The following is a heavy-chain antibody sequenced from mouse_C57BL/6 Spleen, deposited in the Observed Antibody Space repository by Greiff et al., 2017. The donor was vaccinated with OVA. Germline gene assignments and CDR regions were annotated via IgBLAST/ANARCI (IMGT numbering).Heavy chain of an antibody. D-gene: IGHD2-1*01. V-gene: IGHV1-55*01. CDR2: IYPGSGST. CDR3: SSDYGKRNAMDH. J-gene: IGHJ4*01. CDR1: GYTFTSYW. Sequence: VQLQQPGAELVKPGASVKMSCKASGYTFTSYWITWVKQRPGHGLEWIGDIYPGSGSTNYNEKFKSKATLTVDTSSSTAYMQLSSLTSEAAAVDYCSSDYGKRNAMDHWGQGTTVTVSS.